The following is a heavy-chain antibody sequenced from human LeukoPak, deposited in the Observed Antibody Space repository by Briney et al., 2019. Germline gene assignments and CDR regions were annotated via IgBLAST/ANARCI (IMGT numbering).Heavy chain of an antibody. CDR2: INPNSGGT. J-gene: IGHJ4*02. CDR1: GYTFTGYY. Sequence: ASVKVFCKASGYTFTGYYIHWVRQAPGQGLEWMGRINPNSGGTNYAQQFQGRVTMTRDTSISTAYMELARLRSDDTAVYYCARGSGCGDSPGLDWGQGTLVTVSS. CDR3: ARGSGCGDSPGLD. D-gene: IGHD4-17*01. V-gene: IGHV1-2*06.